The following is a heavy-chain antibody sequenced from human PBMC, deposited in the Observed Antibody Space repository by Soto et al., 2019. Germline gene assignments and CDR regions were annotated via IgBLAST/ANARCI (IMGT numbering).Heavy chain of an antibody. Sequence: QVQLQESGPGLVKPSQTLSLTCTVSGGSISSGGYYWSWIRQHPGKGLEWIGYIYYSGSTYYNPSLKRRVTISVDTSKNQFSLKLSSVTAADTAVYYCARDGGRRYCGGDCLGAFDIWGQGTMVTVSS. V-gene: IGHV4-31*03. CDR1: GGSISSGGYY. D-gene: IGHD2-21*02. CDR3: ARDGGRRYCGGDCLGAFDI. J-gene: IGHJ3*02. CDR2: IYYSGST.